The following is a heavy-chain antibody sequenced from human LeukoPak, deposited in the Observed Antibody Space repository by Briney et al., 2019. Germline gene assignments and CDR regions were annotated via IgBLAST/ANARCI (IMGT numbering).Heavy chain of an antibody. CDR3: ARDRFSSGPYYFDY. J-gene: IGHJ4*02. D-gene: IGHD6-19*01. CDR1: GFTFSSYA. CDR2: ISYDGSNQ. Sequence: GGSLRLSCAASGFTFSSYAMSWVRQAPGKGLEWVAVISYDGSNQFYADSVKGRFTISRDNSKNTLYLQMNSLRTEDTALYYCARDRFSSGPYYFDYWGQGTLVTVSS. V-gene: IGHV3-30-3*01.